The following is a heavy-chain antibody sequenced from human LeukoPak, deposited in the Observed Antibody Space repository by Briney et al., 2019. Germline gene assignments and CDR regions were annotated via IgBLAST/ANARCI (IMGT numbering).Heavy chain of an antibody. V-gene: IGHV3-9*01. D-gene: IGHD1-26*01. J-gene: IGHJ6*02. Sequence: GGSLRLSCAASGFTFDDYAMHWVRQAPGKGLEWVSGISWNSGSIGYADSVKGRFTISRDNAKNSLYLQMNGLRAEDTALYYCAKDGSYYYYGMDVWGQGTTVTVSS. CDR2: ISWNSGSI. CDR3: AKDGSYYYYGMDV. CDR1: GFTFDDYA.